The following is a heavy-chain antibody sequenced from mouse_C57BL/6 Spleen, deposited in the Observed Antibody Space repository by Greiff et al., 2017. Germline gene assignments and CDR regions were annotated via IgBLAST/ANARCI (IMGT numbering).Heavy chain of an antibody. Sequence: VQLQQSGPELVKPGASVKMSCKASGYTFTDYNMHWVKQSPGKSLEWIGYINPNNGGTSYNQKFKGKATLTVNKSSSTAYMELRRLTSEDSAVYYCAKGPLYYGSCYWYFDVWGTGTTVTVAS. V-gene: IGHV1-22*01. D-gene: IGHD1-1*01. CDR1: GYTFTDYN. CDR3: AKGPLYYGSCYWYFDV. J-gene: IGHJ1*03. CDR2: INPNNGGT.